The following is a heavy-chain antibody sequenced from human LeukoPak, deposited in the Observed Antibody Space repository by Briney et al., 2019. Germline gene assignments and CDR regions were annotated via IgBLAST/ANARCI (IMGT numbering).Heavy chain of an antibody. CDR3: ARDFLIGYDSSGYAFDI. CDR2: IIPIFGTA. D-gene: IGHD3-22*01. V-gene: IGHV1-69*01. J-gene: IGHJ3*02. CDR1: GGTFSSYA. Sequence: ASVKVSCTASGGTFSSYAISWVRQAPGQGLEWMGGIIPIFGTANYAQKFQGRVTITADESTSTAYMELSSLRSEDTAVYYCARDFLIGYDSSGYAFDIWGQGTMVTVSS.